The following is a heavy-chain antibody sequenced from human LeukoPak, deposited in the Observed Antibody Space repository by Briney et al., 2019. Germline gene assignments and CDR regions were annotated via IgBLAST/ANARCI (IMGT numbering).Heavy chain of an antibody. V-gene: IGHV1-18*01. D-gene: IGHD6-13*01. CDR1: GYTFTSYG. CDR2: ISAYNGNT. J-gene: IGHJ4*02. CDR3: AQVAVAAAGPSGPLFDY. Sequence: EASVKVSCKASGYTFTSYGISWVRQAPGQGLEWMGWISAYNGNTNYAQKFQGRVTMTRDTSISTAYMELSRLRSDDTAVYYCAQVAVAAAGPSGPLFDYWGQGTLVTVSS.